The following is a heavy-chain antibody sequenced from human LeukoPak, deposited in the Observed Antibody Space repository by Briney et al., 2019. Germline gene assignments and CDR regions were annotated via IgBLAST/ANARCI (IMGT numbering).Heavy chain of an antibody. CDR1: GFTFNNYW. CDR3: ARLPLTARRHFEY. V-gene: IGHV3-7*05. D-gene: IGHD3-9*01. J-gene: IGHJ4*02. Sequence: GGSLRLSCAASGFTFNNYWMSWVRQAPGKGLEWVANIKEDGNEKYYVDFVEGRFIISRDNAKNSLFLQVNSLRAEDTAVYYCARLPLTARRHFEYWGQGTLVTVSS. CDR2: IKEDGNEK.